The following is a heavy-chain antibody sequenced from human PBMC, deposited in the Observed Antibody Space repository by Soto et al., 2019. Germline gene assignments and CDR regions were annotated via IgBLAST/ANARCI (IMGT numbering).Heavy chain of an antibody. Sequence: QVQLVQSGAEVKKHGASVKVSCKASGYTFTSYDINWVRQATGQGLEWMGWMNPNSGNTGYAQKFQGRVTMTRNTSIGVHYMELSSLRAEYTAVYYCAKSSDSGSYSDAFAIWGQGTMVTVSS. J-gene: IGHJ3*02. V-gene: IGHV1-8*01. CDR3: AKSSDSGSYSDAFAI. CDR2: MNPNSGNT. CDR1: GYTFTSYD. D-gene: IGHD1-26*01.